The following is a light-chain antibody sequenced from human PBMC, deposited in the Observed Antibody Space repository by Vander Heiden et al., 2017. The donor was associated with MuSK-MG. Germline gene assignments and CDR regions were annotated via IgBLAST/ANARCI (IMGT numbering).Light chain of an antibody. CDR3: QQDNSYWT. J-gene: IGKJ1*01. V-gene: IGKV1-5*01. CDR1: QSIRSW. Sequence: IQMTQSPSTLSASVGDRVTITCRASQSIRSWLAWYQQKPGKAPKLLIYDASSLKSGVPSRFSGSGSGTEFTLTISSLQPDDFATYYCQQDNSYWTFGQGTTVEIK. CDR2: DAS.